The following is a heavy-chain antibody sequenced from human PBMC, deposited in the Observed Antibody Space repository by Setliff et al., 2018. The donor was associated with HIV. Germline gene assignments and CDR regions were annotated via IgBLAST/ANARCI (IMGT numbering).Heavy chain of an antibody. Sequence: SETLSLTCTVYGESVSGYYWTWIRQPPGKGLEWIGYIYYSGSTYYNPSLKSRVTISVDTSKNQFSLNLSSVTAADTAMYYCTRDRPDYDFWSGYTFDYWGQGTLVTVSS. CDR2: IYYSGST. J-gene: IGHJ4*02. V-gene: IGHV4-34*11. CDR1: GESVSGYY. D-gene: IGHD3-3*01. CDR3: TRDRPDYDFWSGYTFDY.